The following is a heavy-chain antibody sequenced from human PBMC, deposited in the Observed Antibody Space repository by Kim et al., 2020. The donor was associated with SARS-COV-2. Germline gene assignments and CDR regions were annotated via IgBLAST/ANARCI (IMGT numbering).Heavy chain of an antibody. V-gene: IGHV3-9*01. CDR3: WAFWAAAEGF. Sequence: YADSVKGRFSISRDNAKNSLSLQLNNLRSDDTATYYCWAFWAAAEGFWGQGTVVTVSS. J-gene: IGHJ4*02. D-gene: IGHD2-2*01.